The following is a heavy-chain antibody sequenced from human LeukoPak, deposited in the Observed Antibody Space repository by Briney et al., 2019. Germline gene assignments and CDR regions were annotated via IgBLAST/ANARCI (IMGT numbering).Heavy chain of an antibody. CDR3: ARGYSGYDWFWFDP. V-gene: IGHV1-69*05. CDR2: IIPIFGTA. Sequence: SVKVSCKASGGTFSSYAISWVRQAPGQGLEWMGGIIPIFGTANYAQKFQGRVTITTDESTSTAYRELSSLRSEDTAVYYCARGYSGYDWFWFDPWGQGTLVTVSS. CDR1: GGTFSSYA. J-gene: IGHJ5*02. D-gene: IGHD5-12*01.